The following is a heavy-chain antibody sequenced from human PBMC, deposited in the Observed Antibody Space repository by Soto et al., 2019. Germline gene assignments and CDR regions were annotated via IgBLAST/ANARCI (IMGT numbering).Heavy chain of an antibody. D-gene: IGHD3-10*02. Sequence: SETLSLTCAVYGGSFSGYYWSWIRQPPGKGLEWIGEINHSGSTNYNPSLKSRVTISVDTSKNQFSLKLSSVTAADTAVYYCARGSKVSVKEDCSGSPGTNRFYPWGQGTLVPVSS. CDR3: ARGSKVSVKEDCSGSPGTNRFYP. J-gene: IGHJ5*02. CDR2: INHSGST. V-gene: IGHV4-34*01. CDR1: GGSFSGYY.